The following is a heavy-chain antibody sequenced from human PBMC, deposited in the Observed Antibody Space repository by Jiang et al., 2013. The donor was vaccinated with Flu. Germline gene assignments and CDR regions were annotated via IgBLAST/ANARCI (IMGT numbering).Heavy chain of an antibody. J-gene: IGHJ6*02. CDR3: ARLGYGRTYGMDV. Sequence: GLVKPSETLSLTCTVSGGSISSYYWSWIRQPPGKGLEWIGYIYYSGSTNYNPSLKSRVTISVDTSKNQFSLKLSSVTAADTAVYYCARLGYGRTYGMDVWGQGTTVTVSS. CDR1: GGSISSYY. D-gene: IGHD1-26*01. V-gene: IGHV4-59*08. CDR2: IYYSGST.